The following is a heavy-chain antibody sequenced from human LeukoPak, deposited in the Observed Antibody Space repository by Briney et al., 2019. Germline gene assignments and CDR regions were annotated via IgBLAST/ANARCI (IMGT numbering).Heavy chain of an antibody. CDR1: GDSISHYY. V-gene: IGHV4-59*01. J-gene: IGHJ4*02. CDR2: ISKSGNT. D-gene: IGHD5-24*01. CDR3: ATGRDDYKTGH. Sequence: PSETLSLTCTVSGDSISHYYWKWMRQSPGKGLEWIGYISKSGNTEYNPSLESRLTLSVDTSKNQYSLKLTSVSGADTAIYYCATGRDDYKTGHWGQGTLVTVSS.